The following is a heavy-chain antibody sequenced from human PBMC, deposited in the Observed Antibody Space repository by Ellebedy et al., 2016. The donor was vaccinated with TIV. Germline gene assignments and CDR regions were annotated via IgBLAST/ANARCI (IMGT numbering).Heavy chain of an antibody. CDR3: ARSRCSSTSCYWLSYYYFDY. J-gene: IGHJ4*02. CDR2: IYYSGST. CDR1: GGSISSYY. Sequence: SETLSLXCTVSGGSISSYYWSWIRQPPGKGLEWIGYIYYSGSTNYNPSLKSRVTISVDTSKNQFSLKLSSVTAADTAVYYCARSRCSSTSCYWLSYYYFDYWGQGTLVTVSS. D-gene: IGHD2-2*01. V-gene: IGHV4-59*12.